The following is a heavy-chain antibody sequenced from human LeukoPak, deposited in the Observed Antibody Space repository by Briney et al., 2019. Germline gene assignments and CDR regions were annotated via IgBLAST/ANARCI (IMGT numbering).Heavy chain of an antibody. CDR3: ARVLRTGQAWYWYDP. D-gene: IGHD1-1*01. V-gene: IGHV1-2*02. CDR2: INPNTGGT. CDR1: GYTFTGYY. Sequence: GASVKVSCKASGYTFTGYYVHWVRQAPGQGLEWMGWINPNTGGTNYAQKFQGRVTMTRETSISTAYMELSSLRSDDTAVYSCARVLRTGQAWYWYDPWGQGTLVTVSS. J-gene: IGHJ5*02.